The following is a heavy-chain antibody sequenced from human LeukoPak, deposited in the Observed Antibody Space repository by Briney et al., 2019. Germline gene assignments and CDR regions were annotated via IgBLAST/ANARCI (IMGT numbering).Heavy chain of an antibody. J-gene: IGHJ4*02. D-gene: IGHD4-17*01. Sequence: ASVKVSCKVSGYTLTELSMHWVRQAPGKGLEWMGGFDPEDGETIYAQKFQGRVTVTRDTSISTAYMELSSLRSEDTAVYFCATTPRYGDLEYWGQGAQVTVSS. CDR3: ATTPRYGDLEY. V-gene: IGHV1-24*01. CDR2: FDPEDGET. CDR1: GYTLTELS.